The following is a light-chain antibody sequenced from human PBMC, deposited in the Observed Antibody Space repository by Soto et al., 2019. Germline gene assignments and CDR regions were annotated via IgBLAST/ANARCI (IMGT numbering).Light chain of an antibody. CDR1: SSDVGDYNS. J-gene: IGLJ1*01. CDR3: CSYVGGYSYV. CDR2: DVS. V-gene: IGLV2-11*01. Sequence: QSVLPQPRSVSGSPGQSVTVSCIGTSSDVGDYNSVSWYQQHPGKAPKLMIYDVSKRPSGVPDRFSGSKSGNTASLTISGLQAEDEADYYCCSYVGGYSYVFGIGTKVTVL.